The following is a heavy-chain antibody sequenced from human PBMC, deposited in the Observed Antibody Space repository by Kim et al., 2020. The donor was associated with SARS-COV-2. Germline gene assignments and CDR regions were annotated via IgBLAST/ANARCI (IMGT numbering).Heavy chain of an antibody. CDR2: INEHGSEK. Sequence: GGSLRLSCAASGSTFSKYWMTWVRQAPGKGLEWVANINEHGSEKLYVDAVKGRFSISRDNAKNSLYLQMNSLRTEDTAVYFCARETWRRALDIWGQRTVV. V-gene: IGHV3-7*03. CDR3: ARETWRRALDI. CDR1: GSTFSKYW. D-gene: IGHD3-3*01. J-gene: IGHJ3*02.